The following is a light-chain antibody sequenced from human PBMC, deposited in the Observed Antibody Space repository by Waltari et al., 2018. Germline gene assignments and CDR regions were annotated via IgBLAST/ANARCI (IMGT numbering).Light chain of an antibody. CDR3: QQYDISPLT. J-gene: IGKJ4*01. Sequence: EIVLTQSPGTLSLSPGERATLSGRASQTVRTTYLALYQQKPGQAPTLLLYGASSRATGIPDRFSGSGSGTDFSLTISSLEPEDFVVYYCQQYDISPLTFGGGTKVEIK. V-gene: IGKV3-20*01. CDR2: GAS. CDR1: QTVRTTY.